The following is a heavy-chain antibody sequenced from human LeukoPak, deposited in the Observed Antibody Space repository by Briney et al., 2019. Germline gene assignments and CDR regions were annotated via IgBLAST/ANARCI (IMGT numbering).Heavy chain of an antibody. Sequence: GGSLRLSCAASGSTFSSYSMNWVRQAPGKGLEWVSYISSRSSATYYADSVKGRFTISRDNAKNSLYLQMNSLRAEDTAVYFCASGNYGGTGAWGQGTLVTVSS. J-gene: IGHJ5*02. D-gene: IGHD4-23*01. CDR2: ISSRSSAT. V-gene: IGHV3-48*01. CDR1: GSTFSSYS. CDR3: ASGNYGGTGA.